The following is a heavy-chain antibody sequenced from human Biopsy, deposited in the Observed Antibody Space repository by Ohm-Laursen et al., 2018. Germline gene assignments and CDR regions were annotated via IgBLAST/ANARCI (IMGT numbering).Heavy chain of an antibody. CDR1: GYTFTDYS. CDR2: VNPNSGAP. V-gene: IGHV1-2*02. J-gene: IGHJ3*02. CDR3: ARDRMVTIITLVRADTFDI. Sequence: VASVKVSCNASGYTFTDYSLHWVRQAPGQGLESMGWVNPNSGAPNYAQKFQGRVTMTSDTSISTAYTELRRLISDDTAVYFCARDRMVTIITLVRADTFDIWGQGTLVSVSS. D-gene: IGHD3-10*01.